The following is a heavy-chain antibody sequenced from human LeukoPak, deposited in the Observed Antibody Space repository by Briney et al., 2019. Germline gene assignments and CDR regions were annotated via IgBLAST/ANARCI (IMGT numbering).Heavy chain of an antibody. V-gene: IGHV3-33*06. CDR3: AKEKTHCSSTSCSNWFDP. CDR1: GFSFGIYG. D-gene: IGHD2-2*01. CDR2: IWADGTRE. J-gene: IGHJ5*02. Sequence: GRSLRLSCAASGFSFGIYGMRWVRQAPGKGLEWVAFIWADGTREFYADSVRGRFTVSGDNSNNTLYLHMTSLRAEDTALYYCAKEKTHCSSTSCSNWFDPWGQGTLVTVSS.